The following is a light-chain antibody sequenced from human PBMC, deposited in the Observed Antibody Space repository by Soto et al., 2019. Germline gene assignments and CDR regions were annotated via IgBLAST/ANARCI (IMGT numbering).Light chain of an antibody. Sequence: DIQMTQSPSSLSASVGDRVTITCRASQSISSYFNWYQQKPGKAPKLLIYGASSLQSGVPSRFSGSGSGTDFTLTISSLQPEDFAIYFCQQSYTTPRTFGQGTKVEVK. CDR3: QQSYTTPRT. V-gene: IGKV1-39*01. CDR2: GAS. J-gene: IGKJ1*01. CDR1: QSISSY.